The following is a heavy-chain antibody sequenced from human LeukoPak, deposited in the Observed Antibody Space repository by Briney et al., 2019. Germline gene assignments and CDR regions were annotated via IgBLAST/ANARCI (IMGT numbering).Heavy chain of an antibody. CDR2: IWYDGSNK. CDR3: ARDGLRGNNWFDP. Sequence: PGGSLRLSCAASGFTFGSYSMHWVRQAPGKGLEWVAVIWYDGSNKYYADSVKGRFTISRDNSKNTLDLQMNSLRAADTAVYYCARDGLRGNNWFDPWGQGTLVTVSS. D-gene: IGHD5-24*01. J-gene: IGHJ5*02. CDR1: GFTFGSYS. V-gene: IGHV3-33*01.